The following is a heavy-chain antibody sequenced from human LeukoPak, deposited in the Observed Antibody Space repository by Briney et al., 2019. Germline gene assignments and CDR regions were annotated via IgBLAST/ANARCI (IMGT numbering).Heavy chain of an antibody. V-gene: IGHV3-74*03. CDR1: GFTFSSYW. D-gene: IGHD6-19*01. Sequence: GGSLRLSCAASGFTFSSYWMHWVRQTPGKGLVWVSRINSDGSITTYADSVKGRFTISRDNAKNTLYVQMNSLRAEDTGVYYCARGGTSGGAPDYYYYMDVWGKGITVTVSS. CDR2: INSDGSIT. CDR3: ARGGTSGGAPDYYYYMDV. J-gene: IGHJ6*03.